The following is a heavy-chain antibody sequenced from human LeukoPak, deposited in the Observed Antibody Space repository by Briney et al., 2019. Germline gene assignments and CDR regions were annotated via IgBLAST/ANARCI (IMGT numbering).Heavy chain of an antibody. CDR1: GFTFSSYA. Sequence: GRSLRLSCAASGFTFSSYAMHWVRQAPGKGLEWVAVISYDGSNKYYADSVKGRFTISRDNSKNTLYLQMNSLRAEDTAVYYCASTLGPTAMAARWFDPWGQGTLVTVSS. D-gene: IGHD5-18*01. V-gene: IGHV3-30-3*01. J-gene: IGHJ5*02. CDR2: ISYDGSNK. CDR3: ASTLGPTAMAARWFDP.